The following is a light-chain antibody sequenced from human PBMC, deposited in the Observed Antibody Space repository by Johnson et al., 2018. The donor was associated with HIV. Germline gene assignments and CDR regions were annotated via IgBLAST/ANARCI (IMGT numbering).Light chain of an antibody. Sequence: QPVLTQPPSVSAAPGQKVTISCSGSSSNIGNNFISWYQQLPGSAPKLLIYDNNKRHSGIPDRFSGSKSGTSATLGITGLLTGDEADYYCGTWDSSLSGYVVGTGTKVTVL. J-gene: IGLJ1*01. V-gene: IGLV1-51*01. CDR3: GTWDSSLSGYV. CDR2: DNN. CDR1: SSNIGNNF.